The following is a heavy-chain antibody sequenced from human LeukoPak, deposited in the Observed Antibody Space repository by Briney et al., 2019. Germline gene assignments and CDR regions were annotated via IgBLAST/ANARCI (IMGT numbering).Heavy chain of an antibody. CDR2: IYYRGST. CDR1: GGSINSYY. D-gene: IGHD3-22*01. V-gene: IGHV4-39*01. J-gene: IGHJ3*02. Sequence: SETLSLTCTVSGGSINSYYWGWIRQPPGKGLEWIGTIYYRGSTYYNPSLKSRVTISVDTSKNQFSLKLSSVTAADTAVYYCARHDSSGPYNAFDIWGQGTMVTVSS. CDR3: ARHDSSGPYNAFDI.